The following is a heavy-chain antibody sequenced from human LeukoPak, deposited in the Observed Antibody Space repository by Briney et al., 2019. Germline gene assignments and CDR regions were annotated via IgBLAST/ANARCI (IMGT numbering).Heavy chain of an antibody. CDR2: VHPNSGVT. Sequence: ASVKVSCKASGHTFTAYYIHWVRQVPGQGLEWMGWVHPNSGVTNSTQTFQGRVTMTRDKSINTAYMELSRLTSDDTAVYYCARAASGLDPWGQGTLVTVSS. D-gene: IGHD3-10*01. CDR1: GHTFTAYY. CDR3: ARAASGLDP. J-gene: IGHJ5*02. V-gene: IGHV1-2*02.